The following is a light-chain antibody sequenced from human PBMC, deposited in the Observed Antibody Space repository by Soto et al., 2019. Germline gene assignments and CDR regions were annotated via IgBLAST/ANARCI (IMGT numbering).Light chain of an antibody. CDR1: QGFSNY. J-gene: IGKJ2*01. Sequence: DIQMTQSPSSLSASVGDRVTITCRGSQGFSNYLAWYQQKPGKVPKLLIYAASTLQSGVPSRFSGSGSGTDFTLTISSLQPEDVATYYCLKYNSAPHTFGQGTKLEIK. CDR2: AAS. V-gene: IGKV1-27*01. CDR3: LKYNSAPHT.